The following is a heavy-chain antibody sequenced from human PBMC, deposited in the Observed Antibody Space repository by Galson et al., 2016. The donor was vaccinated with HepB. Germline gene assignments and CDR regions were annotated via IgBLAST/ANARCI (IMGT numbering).Heavy chain of an antibody. CDR3: ARVSAVFPDAPRAPPYWYFDL. J-gene: IGHJ2*01. V-gene: IGHV4-61*01. D-gene: IGHD3-3*01. CDR1: GGSVSSGSYY. CDR2: VSNSGST. Sequence: SETLSLTCTVSGGSVSSGSYYWSWIRQAPGKGLDWIGYVSNSGSTDYNPSLKSRLTISLDTSKNQFSLNLRSVTSADTAVYYCARVSAVFPDAPRAPPYWYFDLWGRGTLVIVS.